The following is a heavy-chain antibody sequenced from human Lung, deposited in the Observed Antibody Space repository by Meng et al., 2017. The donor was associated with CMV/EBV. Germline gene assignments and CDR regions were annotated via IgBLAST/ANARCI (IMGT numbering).Heavy chain of an antibody. CDR2: IYNSGST. CDR1: GGSISSSNW. CDR3: ASFPPPGKQWLVTDY. J-gene: IGHJ4*02. Sequence: QVPLQESGPGLGKPSGTLSRTCAVSGGSISSSNWWSWVRQPPGKGLEWIGEIYNSGSTNYNPSLKSRVTISVDKSKNQFSLKLSSVTAADTAVYYCASFPPPGKQWLVTDYWGQGTLVTVSS. D-gene: IGHD6-19*01. V-gene: IGHV4-4*02.